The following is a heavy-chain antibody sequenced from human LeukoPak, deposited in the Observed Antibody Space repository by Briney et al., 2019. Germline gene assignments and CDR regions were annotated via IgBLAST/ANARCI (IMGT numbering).Heavy chain of an antibody. D-gene: IGHD6-19*01. CDR3: ASVHSGWDSFFDY. J-gene: IGHJ4*02. Sequence: GESLKISCKGSGYSFTSYWIGWVRQMPGKGLEWMGIIYPGDSDTRYTPSFQGQVTISADKSISTAYLQWSSLKASDTAMYYCASVHSGWDSFFDYWGQGTLVTVSS. CDR2: IYPGDSDT. V-gene: IGHV5-51*01. CDR1: GYSFTSYW.